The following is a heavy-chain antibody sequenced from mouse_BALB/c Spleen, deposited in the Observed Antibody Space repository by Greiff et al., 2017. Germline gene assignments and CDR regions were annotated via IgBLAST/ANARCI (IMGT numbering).Heavy chain of an antibody. Sequence: VKLVESGPGLVAPSQSLSITCTVSGFSLTSYGVHWVRQPPGKGLEWLGVIWAGGSTNYNSALMSRLSISKDNSKSQVFLKMNSLQTDDTAMYYCARGPYYGNSGAMDYWGQGTSVTVSS. CDR1: GFSLTSYG. D-gene: IGHD2-10*01. J-gene: IGHJ4*01. CDR2: IWAGGST. CDR3: ARGPYYGNSGAMDY. V-gene: IGHV2-9*02.